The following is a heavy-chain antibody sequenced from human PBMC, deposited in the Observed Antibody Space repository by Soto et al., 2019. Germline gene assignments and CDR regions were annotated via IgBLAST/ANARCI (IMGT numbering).Heavy chain of an antibody. Sequence: GGSLRLSWAASGFTFGASALQLVRQASGKGLEWLGRIGSKGETYATAYAASVKGRFTISRDDSKNTAYLQMNSLESEDTAVYYCSRDIFFDFWGQGTLVTVSS. D-gene: IGHD3-3*02. V-gene: IGHV3-73*01. CDR2: IGSKGETYAT. CDR3: SRDIFFDF. CDR1: GFTFGASA. J-gene: IGHJ4*02.